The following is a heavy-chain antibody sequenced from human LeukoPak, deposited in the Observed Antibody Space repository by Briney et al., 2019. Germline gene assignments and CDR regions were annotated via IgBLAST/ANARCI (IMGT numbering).Heavy chain of an antibody. J-gene: IGHJ3*02. CDR3: ARDMTPWRGDAFNI. CDR1: GFTFSSYS. D-gene: IGHD2-15*01. CDR2: ISSSSSYI. Sequence: PGGSLRLSCAASGFTFSSYSMDWVRQAPGKRLEWVSSISSSSSYIYYADSVKGRFTISRDNAKNSLYLQMNSLRAEDTAVYYCARDMTPWRGDAFNIWGQGTMVTVSS. V-gene: IGHV3-21*01.